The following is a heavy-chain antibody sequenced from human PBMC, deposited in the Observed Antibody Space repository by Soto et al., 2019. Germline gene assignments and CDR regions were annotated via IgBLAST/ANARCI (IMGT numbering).Heavy chain of an antibody. J-gene: IGHJ5*02. CDR3: ARGPIDIVVVPAAIWFDP. CDR1: GYTFTSYA. Sequence: VASVKVSCKASGYTFTSYAMHWVRQAPGQRLEWMGWINAGNGNTKYSQKFQGRVTITRDTSASTAYMELSSLRSEDTAVYYCARGPIDIVVVPAAIWFDPWGQGTLVTVSS. V-gene: IGHV1-3*01. CDR2: INAGNGNT. D-gene: IGHD2-2*01.